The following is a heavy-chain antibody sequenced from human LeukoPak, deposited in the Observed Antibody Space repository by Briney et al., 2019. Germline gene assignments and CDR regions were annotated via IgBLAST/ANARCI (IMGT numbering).Heavy chain of an antibody. D-gene: IGHD6-19*01. CDR2: IYYSGST. Sequence: SETLSLTCAVSGGSVSSSTYYWGWIRQPPGKGLEWIGSIYYSGSTYYNPSLKSRVTISVDTSKNQFSLKLSSVTAADTAMYYRARSRIAVAGTDYWGQGTLVTVSS. CDR1: GGSVSSSTYY. CDR3: ARSRIAVAGTDY. J-gene: IGHJ4*02. V-gene: IGHV4-39*01.